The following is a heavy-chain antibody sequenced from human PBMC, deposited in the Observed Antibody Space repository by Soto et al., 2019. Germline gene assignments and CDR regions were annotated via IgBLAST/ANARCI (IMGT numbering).Heavy chain of an antibody. V-gene: IGHV3-21*01. CDR2: IHSSSRYI. CDR1: GFSFSTYS. Sequence: EVQLVESGGGQVKPGGSLRLSCAASGFSFSTYSMNWVRQAPGKGLEWVSSIHSSSRYIYYADSVKGRFTISRDNAKNSMFLQMSRRRAEDTAVYYCARGSQNFWMREDAFNIWGQGTMVSVSS. D-gene: IGHD3-3*01. J-gene: IGHJ3*02. CDR3: ARGSQNFWMREDAFNI.